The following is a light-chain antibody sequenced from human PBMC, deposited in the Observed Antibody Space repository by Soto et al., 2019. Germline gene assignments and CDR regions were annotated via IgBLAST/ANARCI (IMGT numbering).Light chain of an antibody. CDR3: QQYGNSPWT. Sequence: EIVMTQSAATLSVSPGERATLSCRPSQSVGSNLAWYQQKPGQAPRLLIYAASTRATGIPARFSGSGSGTDFTLTISSLQSEDFAVYYCQQYGNSPWTFGQGTKVDIK. CDR1: QSVGSN. V-gene: IGKV3-15*01. CDR2: AAS. J-gene: IGKJ1*01.